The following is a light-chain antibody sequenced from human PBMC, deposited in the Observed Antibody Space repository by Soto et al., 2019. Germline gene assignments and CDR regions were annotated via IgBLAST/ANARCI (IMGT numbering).Light chain of an antibody. CDR2: GAS. CDR1: QSVSSY. Sequence: EIVLTQSPVTLSLSPGERATLSCRASQSVSSYLAWYQQKRGQAPRLLISGASSRATGIPDRFSGSGSGTDFTLTISRLEPEDFAVYYCQQYGSSPGTFGGGTKVEIK. J-gene: IGKJ4*01. V-gene: IGKV3-20*01. CDR3: QQYGSSPGT.